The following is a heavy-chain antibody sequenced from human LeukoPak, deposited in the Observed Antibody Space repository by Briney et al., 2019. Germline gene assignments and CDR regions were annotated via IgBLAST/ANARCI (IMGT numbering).Heavy chain of an antibody. CDR2: IYYSGST. Sequence: KSSETLSLTCTVSGGSISSGGYYWSWIRQHPGKGLEWIGYIYYSGSTYYNPSLKSRVTISVDTSKNQFSLKLSSVTAADTAVYCCARIVATALGFDPWGQGTLVTVSS. D-gene: IGHD5-12*01. CDR3: ARIVATALGFDP. V-gene: IGHV4-31*03. CDR1: GGSISSGGYY. J-gene: IGHJ5*02.